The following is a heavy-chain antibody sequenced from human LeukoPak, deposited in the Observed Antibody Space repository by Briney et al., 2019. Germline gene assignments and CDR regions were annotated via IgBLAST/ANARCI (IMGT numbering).Heavy chain of an antibody. CDR1: GFIFKSYA. Sequence: GGSLRLSCAASGFIFKSYAMHWVRQAPGKGLEWLAVISYDGRNIDYAASVKGRFTISRDNSEKTVYLQMNNVRADDTAVYRCAKGVLSYYYMDVWGAGTTVIVSS. CDR2: ISYDGRNI. D-gene: IGHD2/OR15-2a*01. CDR3: AKGVLSYYYMDV. V-gene: IGHV3-30*04. J-gene: IGHJ6*03.